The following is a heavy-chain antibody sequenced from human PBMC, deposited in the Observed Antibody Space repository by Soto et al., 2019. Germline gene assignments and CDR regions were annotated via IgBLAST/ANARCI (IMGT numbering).Heavy chain of an antibody. D-gene: IGHD2-2*01. Sequence: GSSVKVSCKASGVTFSSYAISWVRQAPGQGLEWMGRIIPILGIANYAQKFQGRVTIIADKSTSTAYMELSSLRSEDTAVYYCARGPYRSSTSCLLGYYYYYYMDVWGKGTTVTVSS. CDR2: IIPILGIA. V-gene: IGHV1-69*04. CDR3: ARGPYRSSTSCLLGYYYYYYMDV. CDR1: GVTFSSYA. J-gene: IGHJ6*03.